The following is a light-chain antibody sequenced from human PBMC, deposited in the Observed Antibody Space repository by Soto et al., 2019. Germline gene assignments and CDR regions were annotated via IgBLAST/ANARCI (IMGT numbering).Light chain of an antibody. CDR3: QQYNNWPPFT. CDR1: QNIRSN. J-gene: IGKJ3*01. V-gene: IGKV3-15*01. Sequence: EIVMTQSPGTLSVSPGERATLSCRASQNIRSNLAWYQQKPGQAPRLLIYETSTRAPGIPARFSGSGSGTEFTLTISSRQSEVFAFYHCQQYNNWPPFTFGPGTKVDIK. CDR2: ETS.